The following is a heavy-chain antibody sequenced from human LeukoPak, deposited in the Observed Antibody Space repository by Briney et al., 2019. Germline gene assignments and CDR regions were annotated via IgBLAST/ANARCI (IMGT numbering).Heavy chain of an antibody. V-gene: IGHV3-23*01. D-gene: IGHD3-3*01. J-gene: IGHJ4*02. CDR2: ISGSGGST. CDR1: GFTVSSNY. CDR3: ANNQLTRGPAGYYDFWSGYYSLDY. Sequence: PGGSLRLSCAASGFTVSSNYMSWVRQAPGKGLEWVSVISGSGGSTYYADSVKGRFTISRDNSKNTLYLQMNSLRAEDTAVYYCANNQLTRGPAGYYDFWSGYYSLDYWGQGTLVTVSS.